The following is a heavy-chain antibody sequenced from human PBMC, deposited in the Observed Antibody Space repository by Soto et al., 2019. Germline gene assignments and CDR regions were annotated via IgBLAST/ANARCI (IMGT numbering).Heavy chain of an antibody. J-gene: IGHJ6*03. CDR2: ISSSGSTI. CDR3: ARVGPTWGFGELLYPPSFHYYYYMDV. D-gene: IGHD3-10*01. Sequence: QVQLVESGGGLVKPGGSLRLSCAASGFTFSDYYMSWIRQAPGKGLEWVSYISSSGSTIYYADSVKGRFTISRDNAKNSLYLKRNSLRAGDTAVYYCARVGPTWGFGELLYPPSFHYYYYMDVWGKGTTVTVSS. CDR1: GFTFSDYY. V-gene: IGHV3-11*01.